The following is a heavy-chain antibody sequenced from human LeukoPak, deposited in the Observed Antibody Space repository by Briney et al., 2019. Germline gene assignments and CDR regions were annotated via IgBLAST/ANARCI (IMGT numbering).Heavy chain of an antibody. V-gene: IGHV3-23*01. CDR3: AKAPVGATMHALDF. CDR1: GFTFRSYA. CDR2: ISGSGGSGGST. J-gene: IGHJ3*01. D-gene: IGHD1-26*01. Sequence: GGSLRLSCAVSGFTFRSYAMSWVRQAPGKGLEWVSAISGSGGSGGSTDYADSVKGRFTISRDNSKNTLYLQMNSLRAEDTAVYYCAKAPVGATMHALDFWGQGTMVTVSS.